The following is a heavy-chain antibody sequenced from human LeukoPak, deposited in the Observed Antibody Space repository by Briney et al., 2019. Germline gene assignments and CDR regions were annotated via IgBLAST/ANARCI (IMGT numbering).Heavy chain of an antibody. D-gene: IGHD3-22*01. J-gene: IGHJ4*02. Sequence: SETLSLTCTVSGGSVNNKNHYWGWIRQPPGKGLEWIGNVYSSGSGSTSFNPSLKSRVTTSVDTSKNQFSLKLTSVTAADTAVYYCARSLTGSSDYYPWDYWGQGTLVTVSS. CDR3: ARSLTGSSDYYPWDY. CDR2: VYSSGSGST. V-gene: IGHV4-39*07. CDR1: GGSVNNKNHY.